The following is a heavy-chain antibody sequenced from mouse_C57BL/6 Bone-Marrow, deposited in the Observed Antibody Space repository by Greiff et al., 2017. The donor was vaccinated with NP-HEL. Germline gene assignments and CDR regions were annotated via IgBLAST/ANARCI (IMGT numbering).Heavy chain of an antibody. D-gene: IGHD1-1*01. CDR2: ISSGGSYT. Sequence: DVQLVESGGDLVKPGGSLKLSCAASGFTFSSYGMSWVRQTPDKRLEWVATISSGGSYTYYPDSVKGRFTISRDNAKNTLYLQMSSLKSEDTAMYYCARPITTVVADYAMDYWGQGTSVTVSS. V-gene: IGHV5-6*01. J-gene: IGHJ4*01. CDR1: GFTFSSYG. CDR3: ARPITTVVADYAMDY.